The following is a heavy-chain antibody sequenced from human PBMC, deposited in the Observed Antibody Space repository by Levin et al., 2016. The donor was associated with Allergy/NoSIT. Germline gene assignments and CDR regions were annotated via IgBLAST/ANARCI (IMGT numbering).Heavy chain of an antibody. CDR2: HDRQDGET. V-gene: IGHV1-24*01. CDR3: ATSLHLSEDAGWVRYGMDV. J-gene: IGHJ6*02. Sequence: ASVKVSCKVSGYSLRELSMHWVRQAPGKGLEWMGGHDRQDGETVYAQNFRGRVTMTEDYPTDTAYMEVSRLSSDDTAVYYCATSLHLSEDAGWVRYGMDVWGRGTTVSVS. CDR1: GYSLRELS. D-gene: IGHD5-24*01.